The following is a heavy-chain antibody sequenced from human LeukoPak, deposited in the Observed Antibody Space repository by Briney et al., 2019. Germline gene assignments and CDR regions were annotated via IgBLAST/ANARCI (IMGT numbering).Heavy chain of an antibody. CDR1: GFTFSTYW. CDR3: ARVVVGSGSHEAVDAFDI. V-gene: IGHV4-59*01. J-gene: IGHJ3*02. D-gene: IGHD3-10*01. CDR2: IYYSGST. Sequence: PGGSLRLSCAASGFTFSTYWMNWYRQAPGKGLEWIGYIYYSGSTNYNPSLKSRVTISVDTSKNQFSLKLSSVTAADTAVYYCARVVVGSGSHEAVDAFDIWGQGTMVTVSS.